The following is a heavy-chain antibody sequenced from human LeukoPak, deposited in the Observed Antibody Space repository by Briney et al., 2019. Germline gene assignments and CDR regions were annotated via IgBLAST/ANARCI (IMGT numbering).Heavy chain of an antibody. J-gene: IGHJ6*02. CDR2: ISYDGSNK. D-gene: IGHD2-2*01. Sequence: GGSLRLSCAASGFTFSSYGMHWVRQAPGKGLEWVAVISYDGSNKYYADSVKGRFTISRGNSKNTLYLQMNSLRAEDTAVYYCAKDYDPYCSSTSCFPGGMDVWGQGTTVTVSS. V-gene: IGHV3-30*18. CDR3: AKDYDPYCSSTSCFPGGMDV. CDR1: GFTFSSYG.